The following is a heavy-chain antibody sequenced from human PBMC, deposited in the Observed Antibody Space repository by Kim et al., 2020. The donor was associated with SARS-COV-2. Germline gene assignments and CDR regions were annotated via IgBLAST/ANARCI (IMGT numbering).Heavy chain of an antibody. Sequence: SETLSLTCTVSGGSISSSSYYWGWIRQPPGKGLEWIGSIYYSGSTYYNPSLKSRVTISVDTSKNQFSLKLSSVTAADTAVYYCARDQPDYYDSSGFDYWGQGTLVTVSS. CDR3: ARDQPDYYDSSGFDY. CDR2: IYYSGST. CDR1: GGSISSSSYY. D-gene: IGHD3-22*01. V-gene: IGHV4-39*07. J-gene: IGHJ4*02.